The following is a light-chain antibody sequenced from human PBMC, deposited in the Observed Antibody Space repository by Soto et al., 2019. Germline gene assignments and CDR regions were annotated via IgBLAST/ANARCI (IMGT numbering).Light chain of an antibody. CDR3: SSYTSSSTKV. Sequence: QSALTQPASVSGSPGQSITISCTGTSSDVGGYNYVSWYQQHPGKAPKLMIYDVSNRPSGVSNRFSGSKSGNTASLTISGLHAEDEDDYYCSSYTSSSTKVFGGGTKLTVL. V-gene: IGLV2-14*01. CDR1: SSDVGGYNY. CDR2: DVS. J-gene: IGLJ3*02.